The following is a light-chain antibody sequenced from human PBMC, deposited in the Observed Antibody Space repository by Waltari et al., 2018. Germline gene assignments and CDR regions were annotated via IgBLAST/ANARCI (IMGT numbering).Light chain of an antibody. CDR3: CSYGGRGTYTWV. Sequence: SALTQPASVSGSPGQSITISCSGTSSDVGLYNLAAWYQQHRGKAPTLIIYDVYRRPAVVSSRFSCSLSGNTACLTISGLQSEDEADYYCCSYGGRGTYTWVVGGGTKLTVL. J-gene: IGLJ3*02. CDR1: SSDVGLYNL. CDR2: DVY. V-gene: IGLV2-23*02.